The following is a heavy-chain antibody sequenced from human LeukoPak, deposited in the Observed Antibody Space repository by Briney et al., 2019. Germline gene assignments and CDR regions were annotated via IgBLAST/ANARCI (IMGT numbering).Heavy chain of an antibody. CDR2: ISSSSTI. CDR3: ARALRLFAQGASSGC. J-gene: IGHJ4*02. CDR1: GFTFSSYS. D-gene: IGHD1-26*01. Sequence: GGSLRLSCAASGFTFSSYSMNWVRQAPGKGLEWVSYISSSSTIYYADSVKDRFTISRDNAKNSLYLQMNSLRDEDTAVYYCARALRLFAQGASSGCWGQGTLVTVSS. V-gene: IGHV3-48*02.